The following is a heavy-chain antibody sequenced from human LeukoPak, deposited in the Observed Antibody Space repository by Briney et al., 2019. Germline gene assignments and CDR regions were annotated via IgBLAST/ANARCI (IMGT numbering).Heavy chain of an antibody. J-gene: IGHJ4*02. CDR1: GGSISSYY. V-gene: IGHV4-59*01. Sequence: SETLSLTCTVSGGSISSYYWSWIRQPPGKGLEWIGYIYYRGSTNYNPSLKGRVTISVDTSKNQFSLKLSSVTAADTAVYYCAGQWASYFDYWGQGTLVTVSS. D-gene: IGHD1-26*01. CDR2: IYYRGST. CDR3: AGQWASYFDY.